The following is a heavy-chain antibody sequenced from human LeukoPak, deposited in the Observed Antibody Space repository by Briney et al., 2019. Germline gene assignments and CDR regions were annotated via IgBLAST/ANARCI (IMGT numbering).Heavy chain of an antibody. V-gene: IGHV4-39*01. D-gene: IGHD4-17*01. CDR2: IYYSGST. Sequence: PSETLSLTCTVSGGSISSSSYYWGWIRQPPGKGLEWNGSIYYSGSTYYNPSLKSRVTISVDTYKNQFSLKLSSVTGADTAVYYCARHKYGDPFDYGGQGTLVTVSS. CDR1: GGSISSSSYY. CDR3: ARHKYGDPFDY. J-gene: IGHJ4*02.